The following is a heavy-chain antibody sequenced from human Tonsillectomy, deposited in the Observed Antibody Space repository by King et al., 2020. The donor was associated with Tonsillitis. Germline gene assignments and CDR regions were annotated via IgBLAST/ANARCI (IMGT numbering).Heavy chain of an antibody. CDR1: GGSFSNYA. J-gene: IGHJ6*02. CDR2: IIPMFGTP. D-gene: IGHD5-12*01. Sequence: VQLVESGAEVKKPGSSVKVSCKASGGSFSNYAISWVRQAPGQGLEWMGGIIPMFGTPNYAQKFQGRVTITADESTSIASLELSSLRSGDTAVYYCARDQGNQVPTLHYFYGLDVWGQGTTVTVSS. V-gene: IGHV1-69*01. CDR3: ARDQGNQVPTLHYFYGLDV.